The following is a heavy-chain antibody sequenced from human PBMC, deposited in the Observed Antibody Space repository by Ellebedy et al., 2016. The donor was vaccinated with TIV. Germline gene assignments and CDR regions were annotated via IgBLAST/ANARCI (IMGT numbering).Heavy chain of an antibody. V-gene: IGHV4-59*01. Sequence: MPSETLSLTCTVSGDSIRSYYWSWIRQPPGKGLEWIGYIYYSGSTNYNPSLKSRVTISIDTSKNQFSLKLSSVTAADTAVYYCARREGYYGSGSYYENWGQGTLVTVSS. CDR2: IYYSGST. CDR3: ARREGYYGSGSYYEN. J-gene: IGHJ4*02. D-gene: IGHD3-10*01. CDR1: GDSIRSYY.